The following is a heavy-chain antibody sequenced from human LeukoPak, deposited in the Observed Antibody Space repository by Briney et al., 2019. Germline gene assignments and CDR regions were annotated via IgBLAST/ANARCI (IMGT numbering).Heavy chain of an antibody. Sequence: ASVKVSCKASGYTFIDYYIHWVRQAPGQGLEWMGWINPNSGGTNCAQKFQGSVTMTRDTSISTAYMELSRLRSDDTAVYYCARWGEGFDPWGQGTLVTVSS. CDR2: INPNSGGT. CDR3: ARWGEGFDP. J-gene: IGHJ5*02. D-gene: IGHD3-16*01. CDR1: GYTFIDYY. V-gene: IGHV1-2*02.